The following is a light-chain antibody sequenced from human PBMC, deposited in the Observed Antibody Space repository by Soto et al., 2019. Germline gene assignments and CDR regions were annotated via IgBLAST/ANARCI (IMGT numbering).Light chain of an antibody. CDR2: DAS. J-gene: IGKJ4*01. V-gene: IGKV3-11*01. Sequence: EIVLTQSPATLSFSPGERATLSCRASQSINKYLAWYQQKPGQAPRLLIYDASNRATGIPARFSGSGSGTDFTLTISSLEPEDSAVYYCQQRSNWRGTFGGGTKV. CDR1: QSINKY. CDR3: QQRSNWRGT.